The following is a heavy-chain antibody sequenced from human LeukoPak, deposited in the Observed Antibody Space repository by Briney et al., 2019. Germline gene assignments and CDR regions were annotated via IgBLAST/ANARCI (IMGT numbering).Heavy chain of an antibody. Sequence: SETLSLTCTVSGGSISCSSYYWGWIRQPPGKGLEWIGSIYYSGSTYYNPSLKSRVTISVDTSKNQFSLKLSSVTAADTAVYYCARAYYDFWSGYYYLDYWGQGTLVTVSS. J-gene: IGHJ4*02. V-gene: IGHV4-39*07. CDR3: ARAYYDFWSGYYYLDY. D-gene: IGHD3-3*01. CDR2: IYYSGST. CDR1: GGSISCSSYY.